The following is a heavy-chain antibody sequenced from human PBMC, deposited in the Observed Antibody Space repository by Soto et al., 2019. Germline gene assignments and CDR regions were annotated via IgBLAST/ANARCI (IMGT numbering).Heavy chain of an antibody. D-gene: IGHD2-15*01. CDR1: GFTLGTYV. J-gene: IGHJ4*02. CDR2: ISGSGGST. CDR3: AKDRKGSYCSGGTCYSFDY. V-gene: IGHV3-23*01. Sequence: EVQLLESGGGLVQPGGSLRLSCAASGFTLGTYVMTWVRQAPGKGLEWVSAISGSGGSTNYADPVKGRFTISRDNTKNTLYLQMNILRVEDTAVYYCAKDRKGSYCSGGTCYSFDYWGQGTLVTVPS.